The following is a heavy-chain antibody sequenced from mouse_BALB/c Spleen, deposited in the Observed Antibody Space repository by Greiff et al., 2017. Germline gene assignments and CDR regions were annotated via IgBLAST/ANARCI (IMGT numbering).Heavy chain of an antibody. V-gene: IGHV3-2*02. J-gene: IGHJ4*01. D-gene: IGHD1-1*01. CDR2: ISYSGST. CDR1: GYSITSDYA. CDR3: ARDGSREGAMDY. Sequence: EVKLMESGPGLVKPSQSLSLTCTVTGYSITSDYAWNWIRQFPGNKLEWMGYISYSGSTSYNPSLKSRISITRDTSKNQFFLQLNSVTTEDTATYYCARDGSREGAMDYWGQGTSVTVSS.